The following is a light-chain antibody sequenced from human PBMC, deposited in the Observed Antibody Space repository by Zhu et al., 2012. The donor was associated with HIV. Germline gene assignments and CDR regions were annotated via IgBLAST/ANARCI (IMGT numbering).Light chain of an antibody. CDR3: QQLNSFPLT. V-gene: IGKV1-9*01. J-gene: IGKJ4*01. Sequence: DIQLTQSPSFLSASVGDRVTITCRASQDITNYLAWYQQKPGKAPKLLIYAASTLQIGVPSRFRASGSGAEFTLTITSLQPEDFAIYYCQQLNSFPLTFGGGTKVGI. CDR2: AAS. CDR1: QDITNY.